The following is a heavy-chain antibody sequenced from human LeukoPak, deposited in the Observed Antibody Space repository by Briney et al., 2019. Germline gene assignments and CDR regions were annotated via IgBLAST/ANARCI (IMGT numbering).Heavy chain of an antibody. CDR2: VYTSGST. J-gene: IGHJ3*02. CDR1: GASVGTYY. V-gene: IGHV4-4*07. CDR3: ARGGVLDAFDI. D-gene: IGHD3-16*01. Sequence: SETLSLTCTVSGASVGTYYWSWIRQPAGKGLEWIGRVYTSGSTNYNPSLKSRVTMSLDTSKNQFSLKLNSVTAADTAVYYCARGGVLDAFDIWGQGTMVTVSS.